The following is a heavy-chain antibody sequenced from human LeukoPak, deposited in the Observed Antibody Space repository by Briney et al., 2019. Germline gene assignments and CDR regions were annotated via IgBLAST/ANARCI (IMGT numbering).Heavy chain of an antibody. D-gene: IGHD2/OR15-2a*01. J-gene: IGHJ6*02. CDR2: IYHSGST. V-gene: IGHV4-30-2*01. CDR3: ARHISSTNYYGMDV. CDR1: GGSISSGGYS. Sequence: SETLSLTCAVSGGSISSGGYSWSWIRQPPGKGLEWIGYIYHSGSTYYNPSLKSRVTISVDTSKNQFSLKLSSVTAADTAVYYCARHISSTNYYGMDVWGQGTTVTVSS.